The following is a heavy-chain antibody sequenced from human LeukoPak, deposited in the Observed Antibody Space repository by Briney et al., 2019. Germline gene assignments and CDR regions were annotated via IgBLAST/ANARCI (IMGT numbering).Heavy chain of an antibody. V-gene: IGHV4-61*02. J-gene: IGHJ4*02. CDR2: IYTSGST. Sequence: PSETLSLTCTVSGGSISSGSYYWSWIRQPAGKGLEWIGRIYTSGSTNYNPSLKSRVTISVDTSKNQFSLKLSSVTAADTAVYYCARDYDFWSATPGFWGQGTLVTVSS. D-gene: IGHD3-3*01. CDR1: GGSISSGSYY. CDR3: ARDYDFWSATPGF.